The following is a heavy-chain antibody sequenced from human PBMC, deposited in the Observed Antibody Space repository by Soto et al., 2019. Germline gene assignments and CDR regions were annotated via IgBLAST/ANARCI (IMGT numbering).Heavy chain of an antibody. CDR1: GGTFSSYA. V-gene: IGHV1-69*13. CDR3: AKDPQLVPLNWFDP. J-gene: IGHJ5*02. D-gene: IGHD6-13*01. CDR2: IIPIFGTT. Sequence: GASVKVSCKASGGTFSSYAISWVRQAPGQGLEWMGGIIPIFGTTNYAQKFQGRVTITADESTSTAYMELSSLRSEDTAVYYCAKDPQLVPLNWFDPWGQGTLVTVSS.